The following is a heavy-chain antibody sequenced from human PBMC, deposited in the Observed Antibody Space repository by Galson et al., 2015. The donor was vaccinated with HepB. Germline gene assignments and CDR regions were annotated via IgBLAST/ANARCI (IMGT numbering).Heavy chain of an antibody. CDR2: ITGSGTST. V-gene: IGHV3-23*01. J-gene: IGHJ3*01. CDR3: AKHSPGYVVVNRDDAHDV. D-gene: IGHD2-15*01. Sequence: SLRLSCAASGLTFSSYAMSWVRQAPGKGLEWVSGITGSGTSTYYAASVKVRFTISRDNSKSALYLQMNSLRAEDTAVYYCAKHSPGYVVVNRDDAHDVWGQGTMVTVSS. CDR1: GLTFSSYA.